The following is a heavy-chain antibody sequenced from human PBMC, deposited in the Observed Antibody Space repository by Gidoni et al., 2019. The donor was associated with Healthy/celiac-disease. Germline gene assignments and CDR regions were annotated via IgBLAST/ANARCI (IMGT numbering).Heavy chain of an antibody. V-gene: IGHV1-24*01. J-gene: IGHJ4*02. CDR1: GYSRTDLT. CDR3: ETENRDSGDNVGYCFDY. D-gene: IGHD4-17*01. CDR2: FDPEDGET. Sequence: QALLVLAAAEMKKRGASVKVSCVVSGYSRTDLTMHWVRQAPGKGLEWMGGFDPEDGETIYARKFQGRVTRTEDRSTRAAYRELSSRKSKYAAVYFCETENRDSGDNVGYCFDYWGQGTLVTVSS.